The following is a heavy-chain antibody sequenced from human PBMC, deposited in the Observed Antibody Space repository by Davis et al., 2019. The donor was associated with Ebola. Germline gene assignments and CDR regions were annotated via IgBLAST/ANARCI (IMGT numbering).Heavy chain of an antibody. Sequence: GESLKISCEASGFKFSSYSMNWVRQAPGKGLEWISYIGTSSSTIYYADSVKGRFTISRDNAKNSLYLQMNSLRDEDTAVYYCARHDDYWGQGTLVTVSS. CDR1: GFKFSSYS. CDR3: ARHDDY. J-gene: IGHJ4*02. V-gene: IGHV3-48*02. CDR2: IGTSSSTI.